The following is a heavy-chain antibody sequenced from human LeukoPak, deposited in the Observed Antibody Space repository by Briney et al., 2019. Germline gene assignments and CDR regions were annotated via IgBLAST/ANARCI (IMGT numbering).Heavy chain of an antibody. V-gene: IGHV3-48*03. J-gene: IGHJ6*02. D-gene: IGHD2-15*01. CDR3: AREGVVVVVAAEYYYYYGMDV. CDR2: ISSSGSTI. CDR1: GFTFSSYE. Sequence: GGSLRLSCAASGFTFSSYEMNWVRQAPGKGLEWVSYISSSGSTIYYADSVKGRFTISRDNAKNSLYLQMNSLRAEDTAVYYCAREGVVVVVAAEYYYYYGMDVWGQGTTLTVSS.